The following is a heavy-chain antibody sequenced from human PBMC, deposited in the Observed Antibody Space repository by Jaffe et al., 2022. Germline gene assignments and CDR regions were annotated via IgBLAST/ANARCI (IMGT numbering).Heavy chain of an antibody. CDR3: ARPPPRAVSPADD. CDR1: GFTFSDSW. J-gene: IGHJ4*02. D-gene: IGHD3-16*02. V-gene: IGHV3-7*01. CDR2: INQDGSEK. Sequence: EVQLVESGGGLVQPGGSLRLCCVASGFTFSDSWMTWVRQAPGKGLEWVANINQDGSEKRYVDSVRDRFTISRDNAKTSLCLQMNSLRAEDTAVYYCARPPPRAVSPADDWGQGTLVTVSS.